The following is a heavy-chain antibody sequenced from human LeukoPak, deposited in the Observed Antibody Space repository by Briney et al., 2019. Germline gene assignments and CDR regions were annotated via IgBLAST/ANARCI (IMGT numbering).Heavy chain of an antibody. CDR1: GFTVSSNY. CDR2: IYSGGST. V-gene: IGHV3-66*01. J-gene: IGHJ4*02. CDR3: ARDYSSGYYVFDY. D-gene: IGHD3-22*01. Sequence: GGSLRLSCAASGFTVSSNYVSWVRQAPGKGLEWVSVIYSGGSTYYADSVKGRFTIARDNSKNTLYLQMNSLRAEDTAVYYCARDYSSGYYVFDYWGQGTLVTVSS.